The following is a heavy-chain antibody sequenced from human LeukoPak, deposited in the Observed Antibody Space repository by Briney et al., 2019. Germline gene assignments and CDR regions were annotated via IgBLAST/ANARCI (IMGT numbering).Heavy chain of an antibody. CDR2: ISGDGGST. CDR1: GFTFSNYA. V-gene: IGHV3-23*01. D-gene: IGHD6-6*01. J-gene: IGHJ6*02. Sequence: PGGSLRLSCAASGFTFSNYAMHWVPQSPAKGLEWVSVISGDGGSTYYADSVKGLFTISRGNSKTTLYLQMNSMRADDTAVYHCAKGIYSSSWSVRFTMDVWGQGTTVTVSS. CDR3: AKGIYSSSWSVRFTMDV.